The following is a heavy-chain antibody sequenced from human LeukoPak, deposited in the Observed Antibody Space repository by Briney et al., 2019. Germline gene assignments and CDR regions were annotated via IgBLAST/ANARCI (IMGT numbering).Heavy chain of an antibody. Sequence: ASVKVSCKPSGYTFTGYHMHWVRQAPGQGLEWMGWINPNSGGTNYAQKFQGRVTLTRDTSISTAYMELSRLRSDDMAVYYCAKEIARRGAFDIAGQGTLVTVSS. CDR1: GYTFTGYH. J-gene: IGHJ3*02. V-gene: IGHV1-2*02. CDR3: AKEIARRGAFDI. CDR2: INPNSGGT.